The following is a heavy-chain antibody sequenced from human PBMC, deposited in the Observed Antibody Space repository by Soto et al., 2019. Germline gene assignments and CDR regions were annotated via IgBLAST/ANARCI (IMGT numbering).Heavy chain of an antibody. D-gene: IGHD2-2*01. CDR1: GGTFSSYA. V-gene: IGHV1-69*13. CDR3: ARIGIVVVPDANLYGMDV. Sequence: SVKVSCKASGGTFSSYAISWVRQAPGQGLEWMGGIIPIFGTANYAQKFQGRVTITADESTSTAYMELSSLRSEDTAVYYCARIGIVVVPDANLYGMDVCGQRTTVTVSS. J-gene: IGHJ6*02. CDR2: IIPIFGTA.